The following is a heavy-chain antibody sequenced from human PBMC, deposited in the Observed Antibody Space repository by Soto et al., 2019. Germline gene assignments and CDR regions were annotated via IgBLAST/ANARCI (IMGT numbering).Heavy chain of an antibody. CDR1: GGSVSDYY. D-gene: IGHD3-10*01. CDR3: AREKGFGELSIDY. V-gene: IGHV4-59*02. J-gene: IGHJ4*02. CDR2: MSDSAST. Sequence: SETLSLTCTVSGGSVSDYYWSWIRQPPGGGMEWIGYMSDSASTSYNSSLKSRVTMSVDRSKNQFSLKLSSVTAADTAVYYCAREKGFGELSIDYWGQGILVTVSS.